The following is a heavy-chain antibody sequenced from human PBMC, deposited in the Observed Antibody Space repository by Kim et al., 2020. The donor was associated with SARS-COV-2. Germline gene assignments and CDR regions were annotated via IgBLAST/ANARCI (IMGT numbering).Heavy chain of an antibody. CDR3: ATVGTMVRGVTDLDY. V-gene: IGHV1-24*01. CDR2: FDPEDGET. D-gene: IGHD3-10*01. CDR1: GYTLTELS. Sequence: ASVKVSCKVSGYTLTELSMHWVRQAPGKGLEWMGGFDPEDGETIYAQKFQGRVTMTEDTSTDTAYMELSSLRSEDTAVYYCATVGTMVRGVTDLDYWGQGTLVTVSS. J-gene: IGHJ4*02.